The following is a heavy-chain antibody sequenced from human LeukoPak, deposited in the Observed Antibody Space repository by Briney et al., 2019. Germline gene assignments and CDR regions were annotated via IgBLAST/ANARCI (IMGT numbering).Heavy chain of an antibody. J-gene: IGHJ4*02. CDR2: IKVDGSEI. D-gene: IGHD6-13*01. Sequence: SGGSLRLSCAASGFTFSMYWMSWVRQAPGKGPEWVANIKVDGSEIYYVDSVKGRFTISRDNAKNSLYLQMNSLRAEDTAVYYCAKDIFSSWTAFDYWGQGTLVTVSS. CDR1: GFTFSMYW. CDR3: AKDIFSSWTAFDY. V-gene: IGHV3-7*01.